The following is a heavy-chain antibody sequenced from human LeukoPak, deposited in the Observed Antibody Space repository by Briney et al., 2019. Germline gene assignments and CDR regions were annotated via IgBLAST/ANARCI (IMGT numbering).Heavy chain of an antibody. J-gene: IGHJ6*02. CDR3: ARDHKVAGTSYYYYYGMDV. Sequence: GGSLRLSCAASGFTFSSYWMSWVRQAPGKGLEWVANIKQDGSEKYYVDSVKGRFTISRDNAKNSLYLQMNGLRAEDTAVYYCARDHKVAGTSYYYYYGMDVWGQGTTVTVSS. V-gene: IGHV3-7*01. D-gene: IGHD6-19*01. CDR1: GFTFSSYW. CDR2: IKQDGSEK.